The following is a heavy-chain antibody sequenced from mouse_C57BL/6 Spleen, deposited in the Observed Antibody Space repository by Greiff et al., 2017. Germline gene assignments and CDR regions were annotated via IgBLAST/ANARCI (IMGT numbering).Heavy chain of an antibody. D-gene: IGHD4-1*01. Sequence: VQLQQPGAELVKPGASVKLSCKASGYTFTSYWMHWVKQRPGRGLEWIGRIEPNSGGTKYNEQFKSKATLTVDKPSSTAYIQLSSLTSEDSAVYYCARSRTGYFDYWGQGTTLTVSS. J-gene: IGHJ2*01. CDR2: IEPNSGGT. V-gene: IGHV1-72*01. CDR1: GYTFTSYW. CDR3: ARSRTGYFDY.